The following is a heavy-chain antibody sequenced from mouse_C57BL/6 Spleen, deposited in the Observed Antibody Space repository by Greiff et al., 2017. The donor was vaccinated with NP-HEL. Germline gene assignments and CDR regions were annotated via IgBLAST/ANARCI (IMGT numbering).Heavy chain of an antibody. D-gene: IGHD1-2*01. V-gene: IGHV3-2*02. CDR1: GYSITSGYG. Sequence: EVKLQESGPGLVKPSQSLSLTCTVTGYSITSGYGWNWIRQFPGNKLEWMGYISYSGSTNYNPSLKSRISITLDKAKNPFFLQLNSVTTEDTATYYCARTARIKYWGQGTTLTVSS. CDR2: ISYSGST. J-gene: IGHJ2*01. CDR3: ARTARIKY.